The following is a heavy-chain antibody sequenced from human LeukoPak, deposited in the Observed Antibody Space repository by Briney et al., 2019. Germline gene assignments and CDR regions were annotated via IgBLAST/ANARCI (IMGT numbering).Heavy chain of an antibody. Sequence: PRGSLILYCAASGFTVSSNYMSWVRQAPGKGLEWVSVIYSGGSTYYADSVKGRFTISSDNSKNTLYLQMTSLRAEDTAVYYCAKGYCSDTNCQTRLGLDYWGQGTLVTVSS. J-gene: IGHJ4*02. D-gene: IGHD2-15*01. CDR1: GFTVSSNY. CDR2: IYSGGST. V-gene: IGHV3-53*01. CDR3: AKGYCSDTNCQTRLGLDY.